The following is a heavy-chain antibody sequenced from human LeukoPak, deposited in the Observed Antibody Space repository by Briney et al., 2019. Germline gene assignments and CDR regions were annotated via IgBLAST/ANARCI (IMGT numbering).Heavy chain of an antibody. CDR3: TRGYCSSSSCFYSDY. J-gene: IGHJ4*02. CDR2: IIPIFGTA. V-gene: IGHV1-69*13. CDR1: GGTFSSYA. D-gene: IGHD2-2*01. Sequence: ASVKVSCKASGGTFSSYAISWVRQAPGQGLEWMGGIIPIFGTANYAQKFQGRVTITADESTSTAYMELSSLRSDDTAVYYCTRGYCSSSSCFYSDYWGQGTLVTVSS.